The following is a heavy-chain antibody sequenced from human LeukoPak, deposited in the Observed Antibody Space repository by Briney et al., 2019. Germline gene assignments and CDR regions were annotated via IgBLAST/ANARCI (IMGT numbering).Heavy chain of an antibody. Sequence: PGESLRLSCAASGFTFTTYWMSWVRQAPGKGLEWVANIKQDGSEKYYVDSVKGRVTISRDNAKNSLYLQMSGLRAEDTAVYYCVSVANAYFDEWGQGTLVTVSS. J-gene: IGHJ4*02. V-gene: IGHV3-7*01. CDR2: IKQDGSEK. CDR1: GFTFTTYW. CDR3: VSVANAYFDE. D-gene: IGHD1-1*01.